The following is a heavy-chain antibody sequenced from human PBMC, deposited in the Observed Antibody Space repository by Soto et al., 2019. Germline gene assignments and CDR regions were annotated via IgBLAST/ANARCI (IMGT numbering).Heavy chain of an antibody. V-gene: IGHV4-31*03. CDR2: IYYSGST. CDR1: GGSISSGGYY. CDR3: ASHTAMASYYFDY. D-gene: IGHD5-18*01. Sequence: PSETLSRTCTVSGGSISSGGYYWSWIRQHPGKGLEWIGYIYYSGSTYYNPSLKSRVTISVDTSKNQFSLKLSSVTAADTAVYYCASHTAMASYYFDYWGQGTLVTVSS. J-gene: IGHJ4*02.